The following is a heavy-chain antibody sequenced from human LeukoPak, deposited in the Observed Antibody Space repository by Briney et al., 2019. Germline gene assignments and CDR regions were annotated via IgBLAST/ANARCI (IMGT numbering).Heavy chain of an antibody. V-gene: IGHV4-34*01. CDR3: ARGVGAPYYYYMDV. CDR2: INHSGST. J-gene: IGHJ6*03. CDR1: GGSFSGYY. D-gene: IGHD1-26*01. Sequence: MSSETLSLTCAVYGGSFSGYYWSWIRQPPGKGLEWIGEINHSGSTNYNPSLKSRVTISVDASKNQFSLKLSSVTAADTAVYYCARGVGAPYYYYMDVWGKGTTVTVSS.